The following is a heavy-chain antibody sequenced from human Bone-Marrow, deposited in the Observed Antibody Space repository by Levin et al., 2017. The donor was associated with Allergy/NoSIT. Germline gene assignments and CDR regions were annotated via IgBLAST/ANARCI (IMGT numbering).Heavy chain of an antibody. CDR2: IYYSGPT. D-gene: IGHD6-19*01. CDR3: ARRLGIVVHSKHYQKMDV. J-gene: IGHJ6*03. CDR1: GGSISSYY. Sequence: SETLSLTCTVSGGSISSYYWNWIRQPPGQGMERNGFIYYSGPTKHNPSLASRVTFSVETSNNQFSLNLSLMSAADTAVYFCARRLGIVVHSKHYQKMDVWGNGTTVTVSS. V-gene: IGHV4-59*03.